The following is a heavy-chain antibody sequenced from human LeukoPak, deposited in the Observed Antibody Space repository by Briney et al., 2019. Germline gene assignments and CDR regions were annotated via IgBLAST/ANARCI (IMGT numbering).Heavy chain of an antibody. D-gene: IGHD6-6*01. CDR3: AKDGYSSSFNYYYYMDA. J-gene: IGHJ6*03. V-gene: IGHV3-23*01. Sequence: AGGSLRLSCAASGFTFSSYAMSWVRQAPGKGLEWVSAISGSGGSTYYADSVKGRFTISRDNSKNTLYLQMNSLRAEDTAVYYCAKDGYSSSFNYYYYMDAWGKGTTVTVSS. CDR2: ISGSGGST. CDR1: GFTFSSYA.